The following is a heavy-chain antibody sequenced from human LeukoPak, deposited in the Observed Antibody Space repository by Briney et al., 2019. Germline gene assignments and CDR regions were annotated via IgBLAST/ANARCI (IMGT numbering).Heavy chain of an antibody. J-gene: IGHJ4*02. CDR3: ATDLKXGDSGCFDY. Sequence: ASVKVSCKASGYTFTSSALNWVRQAPGQELEWMGWINTNTGNPTYAQGFTGRFVFSLDTSVSTAYLQISSLKAEDTAVYYCATDLKXGDSGCFDYWGQGTLVTVSS. D-gene: IGHD6-19*01. V-gene: IGHV7-4-1*02. CDR1: GYTFTSSA. CDR2: INTNTGNP.